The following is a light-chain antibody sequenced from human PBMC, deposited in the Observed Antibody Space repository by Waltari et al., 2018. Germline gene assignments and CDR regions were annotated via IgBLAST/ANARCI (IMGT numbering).Light chain of an antibody. CDR2: EVH. CDR3: TSYTPIPTFVL. V-gene: IGLV2-8*01. Sequence: HSALTQPPSASGSPGQSVTISCTGSSSDVGGYDAVSWYQQYPGRPPRLLIYEVHKRPSGVPGRFSASKSGDTASLTVSGLRAEDEAHYYCTSYTPIPTFVLFGGGTKLTVL. CDR1: SSDVGGYDA. J-gene: IGLJ2*01.